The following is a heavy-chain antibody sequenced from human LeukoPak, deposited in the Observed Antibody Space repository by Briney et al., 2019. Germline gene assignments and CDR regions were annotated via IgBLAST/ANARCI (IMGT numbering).Heavy chain of an antibody. J-gene: IGHJ4*02. D-gene: IGHD3-10*01. V-gene: IGHV3-74*01. CDR2: IKADGSIT. Sequence: PGGSLRLSCEASVFTFTSHWMHWVRQAPGKGLVWVSCIKADGSITSYADSVKGRFTISRDNAKNTVYLQMYSLRAEDTAVYYCARGGYGSGTDFDYWGQGTLVTVSS. CDR3: ARGGYGSGTDFDY. CDR1: VFTFTSHW.